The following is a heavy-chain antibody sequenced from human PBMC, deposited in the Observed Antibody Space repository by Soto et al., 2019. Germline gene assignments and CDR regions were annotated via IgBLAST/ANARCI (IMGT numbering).Heavy chain of an antibody. D-gene: IGHD6-19*01. CDR1: GFTFRRYG. J-gene: IGHJ3*02. CDR3: AKRFAYSSGLDGFDI. V-gene: IGHV3-23*01. Sequence: HPGGSLRLSCAASGFTFRRYGMYWVRQALGKGLGWVSGISGSGGTTYYADSVKGRFTISRDNSKNTLYLQMNSLRAEDSAIYYCAKRFAYSSGLDGFDIWGQGTMVTVSS. CDR2: ISGSGGTT.